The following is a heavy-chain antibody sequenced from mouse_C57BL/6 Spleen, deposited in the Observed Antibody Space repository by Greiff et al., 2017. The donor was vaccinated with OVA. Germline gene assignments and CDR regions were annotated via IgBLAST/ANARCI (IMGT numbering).Heavy chain of an antibody. D-gene: IGHD2-5*01. J-gene: IGHJ3*01. CDR1: GFTFSDYG. V-gene: IGHV5-4*01. CDR3: ARKEDYSNSFAY. Sequence: EVQVVESGGGLVKPGGSLKLSCAASGFTFSDYGMHWVRQAPEKGLEWVATISDGGSYTYYPDNVKGRFTISRDNAKNNLYLQMSHLKSEDTAMYYCARKEDYSNSFAYWGQGTLVTVSA. CDR2: ISDGGSYT.